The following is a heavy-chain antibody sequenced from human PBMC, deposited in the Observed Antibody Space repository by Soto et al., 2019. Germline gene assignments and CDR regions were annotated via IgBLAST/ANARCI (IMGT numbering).Heavy chain of an antibody. CDR2: IYPGDSDT. CDR3: ARTGARNDAIDI. D-gene: IGHD7-27*01. J-gene: IGHJ3*02. CDR1: GYIFSNYC. Sequence: GESLQISCKGSGYIFSNYCIGWVRQMPGKSLEWMGIIYPGDSDTNYSPSFQGQDTISADRSLNTAYLHWNTLKASDTAMYYVARTGARNDAIDIWGQGTAVIVA. V-gene: IGHV5-51*01.